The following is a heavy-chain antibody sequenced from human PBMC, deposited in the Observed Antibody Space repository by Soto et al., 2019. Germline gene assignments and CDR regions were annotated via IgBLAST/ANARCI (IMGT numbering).Heavy chain of an antibody. Sequence: QVQLVQSGAEVKKPGASVKVSCKASGYTFTGYYMHWVRQAPGQGHEWMGWINPNSGGTNYAQKFQGWVTMTRDTSISTAYMELSRLRSDDTAVYYCARPSGWSIYYFDYWSQGTLVTVSS. CDR3: ARPSGWSIYYFDY. D-gene: IGHD6-19*01. CDR2: INPNSGGT. CDR1: GYTFTGYY. J-gene: IGHJ4*02. V-gene: IGHV1-2*04.